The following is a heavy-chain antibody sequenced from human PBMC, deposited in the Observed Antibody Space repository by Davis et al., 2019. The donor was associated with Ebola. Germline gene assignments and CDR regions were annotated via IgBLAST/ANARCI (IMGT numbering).Heavy chain of an antibody. Sequence: PGGSLRLSCEASGFTFSSYAMIWVRRAPGKGLQWVSAISGSSYNTYYADSVKGRFTISRDNSKNTLSLQMNSLRAEDTAIYYCAKDPRNLRLMGGFDHWGQGILVTVSS. CDR3: AKDPRNLRLMGGFDH. CDR1: GFTFSSYA. J-gene: IGHJ4*02. D-gene: IGHD1-26*01. CDR2: ISGSSYNT. V-gene: IGHV3-23*01.